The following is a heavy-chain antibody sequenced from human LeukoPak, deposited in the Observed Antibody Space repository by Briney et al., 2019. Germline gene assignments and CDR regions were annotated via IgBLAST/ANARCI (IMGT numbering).Heavy chain of an antibody. V-gene: IGHV3-33*01. CDR1: GFTFRSYG. J-gene: IGHJ4*02. D-gene: IGHD6-13*01. Sequence: GGSLRLSCAASGFTFRSYGMHWVRQAPGKGLVWVAIVWYDGNNKYYADSVKGRFTVSRDNSKDTVSLQLNSLRAEDTAVYYCARGSGAAAGAFDYWGQGTLVTVPS. CDR3: ARGSGAAAGAFDY. CDR2: VWYDGNNK.